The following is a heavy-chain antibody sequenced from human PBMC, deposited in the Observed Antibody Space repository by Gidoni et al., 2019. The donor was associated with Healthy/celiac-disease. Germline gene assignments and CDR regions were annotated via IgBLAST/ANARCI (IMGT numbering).Heavy chain of an antibody. Sequence: EVQLVASGGGLVKPGGSLRLSCAAPGFTFSNAWMNWVRQAPGKGLEWVGRIKSKTDGGTTDYAAPVKGRFTISRDDSKNTLYLQMNSLKTEDTAVYYCTTGGITIFGVVSYYYGMDVWGQGTTVTVSS. J-gene: IGHJ6*02. CDR1: GFTFSNAW. CDR3: TTGGITIFGVVSYYYGMDV. V-gene: IGHV3-15*07. D-gene: IGHD3-3*01. CDR2: IKSKTDGGTT.